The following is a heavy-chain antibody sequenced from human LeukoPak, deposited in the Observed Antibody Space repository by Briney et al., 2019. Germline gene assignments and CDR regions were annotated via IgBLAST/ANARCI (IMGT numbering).Heavy chain of an antibody. CDR3: ARTIVGAAFDY. V-gene: IGHV3-74*01. J-gene: IGHJ4*02. CDR2: IDGDGSST. Sequence: PGGSLRLSCAASGFNFSSYWMHWVRQAPGKGLVWVSRIDGDGSSTSYADSAKGRFTISRDNAKNTLYLQMNSLRAEDTAVYYCARTIVGAAFDYWGQGTLVTVSS. D-gene: IGHD1-26*01. CDR1: GFNFSSYW.